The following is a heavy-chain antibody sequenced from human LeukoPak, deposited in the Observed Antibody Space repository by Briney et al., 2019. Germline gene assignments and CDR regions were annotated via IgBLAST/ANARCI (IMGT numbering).Heavy chain of an antibody. CDR2: IYYSGST. J-gene: IGHJ4*02. V-gene: IGHV4-39*07. Sequence: PSETPSLTCTVSGGSISSSSYYWGWIRQPPGKGLEWIGSIYYSGSTYYNPSLKSRVTISVDTSKNQFSLKLSSVTAADTAVYYCARAGDGAFDYWGQGTLVTVSS. D-gene: IGHD3-16*01. CDR1: GGSISSSSYY. CDR3: ARAGDGAFDY.